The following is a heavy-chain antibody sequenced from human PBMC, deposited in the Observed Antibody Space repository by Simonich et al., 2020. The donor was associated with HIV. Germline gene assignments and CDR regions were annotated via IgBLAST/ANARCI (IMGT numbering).Heavy chain of an antibody. D-gene: IGHD6-13*01. V-gene: IGHV3-9*01. CDR1: GFTFDDYA. CDR3: AKDRAAAGSNYFDY. Sequence: EVQLVESGGGLVKPGGSLRLSCAASGFTFDDYAMHWVRQAPGKGLDGGLGISWKSGSIGYADSVKGRITISRDNAKNSLYLQMNSLRAEDTALYYCAKDRAAAGSNYFDYWGQGTLVTVSS. CDR2: ISWKSGSI. J-gene: IGHJ4*02.